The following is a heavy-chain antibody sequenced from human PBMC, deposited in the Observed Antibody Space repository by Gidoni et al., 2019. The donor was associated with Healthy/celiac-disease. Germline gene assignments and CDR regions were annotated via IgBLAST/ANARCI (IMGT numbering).Heavy chain of an antibody. CDR3: AREQPSDTDFDY. D-gene: IGHD5-18*01. CDR2: ISSNSHEL. CDR1: VLPVSTYS. Sequence: EVELVECVRGRVKPGGSLKRPWVSSVLPVSTYSRNWVRQAPGKGLEWVSSISSNSHELYYADSVKGRCTISRDNAKSSLCLQMPSLSAEDPAVYYCAREQPSDTDFDYWGQGTLVAVSS. J-gene: IGHJ4*02. V-gene: IGHV3-21*02.